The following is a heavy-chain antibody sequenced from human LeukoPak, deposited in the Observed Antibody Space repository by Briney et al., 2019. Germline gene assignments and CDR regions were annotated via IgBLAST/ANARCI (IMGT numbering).Heavy chain of an antibody. V-gene: IGHV3-7*03. CDR3: ARRGAYSYGFNWYFDV. CDR2: INQDESQK. CDR1: GFTFSSYW. J-gene: IGHJ2*01. Sequence: PGGSLRLSCAASGFTFSSYWMTWVRQAPGKGLEWVANINQDESQKSYVDSVKGRFTISRDNAKNSLYLRMNSLRAEDTAVYYCARRGAYSYGFNWYFDVWGRGTLVTVSS. D-gene: IGHD5-18*01.